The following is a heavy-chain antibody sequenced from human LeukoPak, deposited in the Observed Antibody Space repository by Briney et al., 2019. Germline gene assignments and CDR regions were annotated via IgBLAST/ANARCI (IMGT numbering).Heavy chain of an antibody. D-gene: IGHD1-1*01. CDR3: ASYNEGVDY. CDR2: IYHSGST. J-gene: IGHJ4*02. Sequence: SETLSLTCTVSGYSISSGYYWGWIRQPPGKGLEWIGSIYHSGSTYYNPSLKSRVTISVDTSKNQFSLKLSSVTAADTAVYYCASYNEGVDYWGQGTLVTVSS. CDR1: GYSISSGYY. V-gene: IGHV4-38-2*02.